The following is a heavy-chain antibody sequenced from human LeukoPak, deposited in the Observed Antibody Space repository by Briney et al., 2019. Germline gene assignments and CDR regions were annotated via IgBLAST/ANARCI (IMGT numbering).Heavy chain of an antibody. J-gene: IGHJ4*02. V-gene: IGHV4-4*07. CDR3: ATSRWGNSDF. D-gene: IGHD3-16*01. CDR1: GDPISSYY. CDR2: IYTSGSP. Sequence: SETLSLTCTVSGDPISSYYWSWIRQPAGKGPEWIGRIYTSGSPNYNPSLKSRATILVDNSKNQFSLHLRSVTAADTGVYYCATSRWGNSDFWGQGTVVTVSS.